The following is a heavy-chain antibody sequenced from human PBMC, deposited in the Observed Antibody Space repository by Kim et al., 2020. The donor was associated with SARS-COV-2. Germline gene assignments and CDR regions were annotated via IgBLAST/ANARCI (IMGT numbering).Heavy chain of an antibody. V-gene: IGHV3-33*01. Sequence: KNNPDSVNGRFTISRDNSKNPLYLQMNSRRVEDTAVYYCAGAFGDYGLDYWGQGTLVTVSS. D-gene: IGHD4-17*01. CDR2: K. J-gene: IGHJ4*02. CDR3: AGAFGDYGLDY.